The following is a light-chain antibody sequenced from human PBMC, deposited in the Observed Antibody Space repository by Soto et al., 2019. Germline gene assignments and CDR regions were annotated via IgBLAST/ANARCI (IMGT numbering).Light chain of an antibody. J-gene: IGKJ1*01. Sequence: IQMPQSPSTLSASVGARVPITCRASQSIGKFLAWYQHQPGKVPQLLIYAASTLERGVPSRFSGTGSGTEFTFSITSLQPEDFGTYYCQQYDSGSTFGQGSKVDIK. CDR2: AAS. CDR1: QSIGKF. CDR3: QQYDSGST. V-gene: IGKV1-5*01.